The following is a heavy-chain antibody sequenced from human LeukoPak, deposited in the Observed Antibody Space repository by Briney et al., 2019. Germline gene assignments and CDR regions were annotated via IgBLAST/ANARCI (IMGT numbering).Heavy chain of an antibody. J-gene: IGHJ4*02. CDR1: GITFSIYW. Sequence: GGSLRLSCGASGITFSIYWTTGVRQAPGKGVEWVANIKQDGSEKNYVDSVKARFPISRDNTKNSLSLQMNSRRAEDTAVYNGASGRQMGYWGQGTLVTVSS. V-gene: IGHV3-7*05. CDR2: IKQDGSEK. CDR3: ASGRQMGY. D-gene: IGHD2-8*01.